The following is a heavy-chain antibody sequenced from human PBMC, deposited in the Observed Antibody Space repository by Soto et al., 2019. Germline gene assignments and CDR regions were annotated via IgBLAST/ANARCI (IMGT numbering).Heavy chain of an antibody. V-gene: IGHV3-23*01. CDR1: GFTFNNYA. Sequence: PGGSLRLSCAASGFTFNNYAMTWVRQAPGKGLEWVSAISGGGDTTSYADSVKGRFTVSRDGSKNTLYLQMSSLSAEDTAVYYCARDLDDFWSGFYGSWGQGTLVTVSS. J-gene: IGHJ5*02. D-gene: IGHD3-3*01. CDR2: ISGGGDTT. CDR3: ARDLDDFWSGFYGS.